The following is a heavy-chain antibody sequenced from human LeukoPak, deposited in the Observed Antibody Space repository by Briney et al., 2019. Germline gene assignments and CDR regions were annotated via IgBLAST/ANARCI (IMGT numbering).Heavy chain of an antibody. Sequence: SETLSLTRTVSGGSISSSSYYWGWIRQPPGKGLEWIGSIYYSGSTNYNPSLKSRVTISVDTSKNQFSLKLSSVTAADTAVYYCARSGAMYTPSRYGMDVWGQGTTVTVSS. CDR1: GGSISSSSYY. CDR3: ARSGAMYTPSRYGMDV. CDR2: IYYSGST. V-gene: IGHV4-39*07. J-gene: IGHJ6*02. D-gene: IGHD7-27*01.